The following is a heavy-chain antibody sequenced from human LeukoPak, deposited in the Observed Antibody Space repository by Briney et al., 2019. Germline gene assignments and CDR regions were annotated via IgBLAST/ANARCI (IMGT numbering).Heavy chain of an antibody. CDR1: GYPLTELS. Sequence: ASVKVSCKVSGYPLTELSMHWVRRPPGKGLEWRGGFDPEDGETIYAQKFQGRVTMTEDTSTDTAYMELSSLRSEDTAVYYCATAVVVPAAVTFDYWGQGTLVTVS. D-gene: IGHD2-2*01. V-gene: IGHV1-24*01. CDR3: ATAVVVPAAVTFDY. CDR2: FDPEDGET. J-gene: IGHJ4*02.